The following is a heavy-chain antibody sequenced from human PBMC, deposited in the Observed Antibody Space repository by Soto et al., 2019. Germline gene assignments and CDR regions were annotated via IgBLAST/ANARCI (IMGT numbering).Heavy chain of an antibody. D-gene: IGHD3-22*01. CDR2: ISAYNGNT. CDR3: ARDPYNYYDSSGYYYDYFDY. J-gene: IGHJ4*02. Sequence: QVQLVQSGAEVKKPGASVKVSCKASGYTFTSYGISWVRQAPGQGLEWMGWISAYNGNTNYAQKLQGRVTMTTDTSXXTXYXXLRSLRSDDTAVYYCARDPYNYYDSSGYYYDYFDYWGQGTLVTVSS. V-gene: IGHV1-18*01. CDR1: GYTFTSYG.